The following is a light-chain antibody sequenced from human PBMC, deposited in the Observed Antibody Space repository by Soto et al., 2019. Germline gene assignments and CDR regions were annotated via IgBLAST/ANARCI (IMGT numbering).Light chain of an antibody. CDR2: KSN. V-gene: IGLV1-47*01. J-gene: IGLJ3*02. CDR3: AAWDDSLNGWV. CDR1: SSNIGSRY. Sequence: QSVLTQPPSASGTPGQRVTISCSGSSSNIGSRYVYWYQQLPGTAPKLLIYKSNQRPSGVPDRFSGSKSGTSASLAISGLRSEDEADYYCAAWDDSLNGWVFGGGTKLTVL.